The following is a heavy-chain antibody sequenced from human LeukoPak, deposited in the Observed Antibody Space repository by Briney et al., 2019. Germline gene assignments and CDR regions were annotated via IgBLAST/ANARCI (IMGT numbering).Heavy chain of an antibody. J-gene: IGHJ4*02. Sequence: PGGSLRLSCAASGFTVSSNYMSWVRQAPGKGLEWVSVIYSGGSTYYADSVKGRFTISRDNSKNTLYLQMNSLRAEDTAVYYCARDKNSSGDYLVRTSDYWGQGTLVTVSS. CDR2: IYSGGST. CDR3: ARDKNSSGDYLVRTSDY. CDR1: GFTVSSNY. V-gene: IGHV3-66*01. D-gene: IGHD3-22*01.